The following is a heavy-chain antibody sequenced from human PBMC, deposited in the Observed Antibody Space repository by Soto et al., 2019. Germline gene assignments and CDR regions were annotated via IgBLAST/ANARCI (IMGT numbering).Heavy chain of an antibody. CDR1: GYTFSNYG. CDR3: ARGLMVYATLTDY. V-gene: IGHV1-18*01. CDR2: ISAYNGNI. Sequence: XSVKVSCKASGYTFSNYGISWVRQAPGQGLEWMGWISAYNGNIKFAQKVQGRVTMTTDTSTSTAYMELRSLRSDDTAVYYCARGLMVYATLTDYWGQGTLVTVSS. J-gene: IGHJ4*02. D-gene: IGHD2-8*01.